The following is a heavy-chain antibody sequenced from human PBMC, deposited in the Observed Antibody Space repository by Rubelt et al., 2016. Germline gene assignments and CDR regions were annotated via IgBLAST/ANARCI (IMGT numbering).Heavy chain of an antibody. CDR1: GFTFGDYA. V-gene: IGHV3-49*03. CDR2: IRSKAYGGTT. CDR3: TRESEGEETRPSSSDAFDI. D-gene: IGHD3-16*01. J-gene: IGHJ3*02. Sequence: TASGFTFGDYAMSWFRQAPGKGLEWVGFIRSKAYGGTTEYAASVKGRFTISRDDSKSIAYLQMNSLKTEDTAVYYCTRESEGEETRPSSSDAFDIWGQGTMVTVSS.